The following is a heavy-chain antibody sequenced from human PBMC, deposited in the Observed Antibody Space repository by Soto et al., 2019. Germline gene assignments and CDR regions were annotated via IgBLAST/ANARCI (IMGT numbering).Heavy chain of an antibody. Sequence: SETLSLTCTVSGDSITSNSYFWAWIRQPPGKGLEWIGSIYYSGTTYYNPSLKSRVTISVDRSKNQFSLKLSSVTAADTAVYYCARGAYDYVWGTFPGRFDPWGQGTRVTVSS. V-gene: IGHV4-39*01. D-gene: IGHD3-16*01. CDR1: GDSITSNSYF. CDR2: IYYSGTT. J-gene: IGHJ5*02. CDR3: ARGAYDYVWGTFPGRFDP.